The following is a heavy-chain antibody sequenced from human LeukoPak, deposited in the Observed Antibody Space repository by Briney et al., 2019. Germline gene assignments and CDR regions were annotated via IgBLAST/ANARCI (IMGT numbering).Heavy chain of an antibody. Sequence: ASVKVSCKASGYTFTSYDTNWVRQATGQGLEWMGWMNPNSGNTGYAQKFQGRVTMTRNTSISTAYMELSSLGSEDTAVYCCARVFHSCSTSCYGQNRFVPWGQGTLVTVSS. V-gene: IGHV1-8*01. J-gene: IGHJ5*02. CDR1: GYTFTSYD. CDR2: MNPNSGNT. CDR3: ARVFHSCSTSCYGQNRFVP. D-gene: IGHD2-2*01.